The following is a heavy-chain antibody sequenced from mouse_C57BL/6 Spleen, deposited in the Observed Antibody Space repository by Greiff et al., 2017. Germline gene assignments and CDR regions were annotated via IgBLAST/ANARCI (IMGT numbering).Heavy chain of an antibody. Sequence: EVQRVESGGGLVKPGGSLKLSCAASGFTFSSYTMSWVRQTPEKRLEWVATISGGGGNTYYPDSVKGRFTISRDNAKNTLYLQMSSLRSEDTALYYCARQGGWDAYFDYWGQGTTLTVSS. D-gene: IGHD4-1*01. CDR3: ARQGGWDAYFDY. CDR2: ISGGGGNT. CDR1: GFTFSSYT. V-gene: IGHV5-9*01. J-gene: IGHJ2*01.